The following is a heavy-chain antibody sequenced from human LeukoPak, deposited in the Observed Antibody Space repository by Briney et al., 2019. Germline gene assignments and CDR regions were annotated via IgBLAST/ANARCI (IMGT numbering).Heavy chain of an antibody. D-gene: IGHD3-9*01. Sequence: ASVKVSCKASGYTFTSYDINRVRQATGQGLEWMGWMNPNSGNTGYAQKFQGRVTMTRNTSISTAYMELSSLRSEDTAVYYCARGLADILTGYYSYWFDPWGQGTLVTVSS. CDR1: GYTFTSYD. V-gene: IGHV1-8*01. CDR2: MNPNSGNT. CDR3: ARGLADILTGYYSYWFDP. J-gene: IGHJ5*02.